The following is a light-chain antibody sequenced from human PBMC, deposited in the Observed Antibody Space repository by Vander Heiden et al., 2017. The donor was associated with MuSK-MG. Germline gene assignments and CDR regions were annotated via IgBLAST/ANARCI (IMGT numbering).Light chain of an antibody. V-gene: IGLV3-19*01. CDR3: ACRESSGIV. Sequence: SSELTHAPAVSVALGQTVRITCQGDSLRNYYASWYQPKPGPAPVLCRYGKSKRPSGIPDRCSGSNSGNTDSLNSTGAQAEDESYYYSACRESSGIVFGTGTKVTVL. CDR1: SLRNYY. J-gene: IGLJ1*01. CDR2: GKS.